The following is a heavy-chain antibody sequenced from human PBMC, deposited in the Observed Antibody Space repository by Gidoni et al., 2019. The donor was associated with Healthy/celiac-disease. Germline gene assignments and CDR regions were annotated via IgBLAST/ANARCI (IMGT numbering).Heavy chain of an antibody. V-gene: IGHV4-61*02. J-gene: IGHJ4*02. CDR3: ARDYYDSSGFYLTDY. CDR2: IYSSGST. Sequence: QVQLQESGPGLVKPSQTLSLTCTVSGASISSGSYYWSWIRQPAGKGLEWIGRIYSSGSTNYNPSLKSRVTISVDTSKKQFSLKLSSVTAADTAVYYCARDYYDSSGFYLTDYWGQGTLVTVSS. CDR1: GASISSGSYY. D-gene: IGHD3-22*01.